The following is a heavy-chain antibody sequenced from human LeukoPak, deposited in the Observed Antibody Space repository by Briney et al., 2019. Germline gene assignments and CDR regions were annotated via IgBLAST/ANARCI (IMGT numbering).Heavy chain of an antibody. V-gene: IGHV4-39*01. CDR3: ATLGGWLPDY. CDR1: GGSISSSSYY. CDR2: IYYSGST. D-gene: IGHD6-19*01. J-gene: IGHJ4*02. Sequence: PSETLSLTCTVSGGSISSSSYYWGWIRQPPGKGLEWIGSIYYSGSTYYNPSLKSRVTISVDTSKNQFSLKLSSVTAADTAVYYCATLGGWLPDYWGQGTLVTVSS.